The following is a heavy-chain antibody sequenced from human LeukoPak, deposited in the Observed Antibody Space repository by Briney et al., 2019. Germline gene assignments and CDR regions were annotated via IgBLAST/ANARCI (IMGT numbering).Heavy chain of an antibody. CDR2: ISWNSGSI. CDR1: GFTFDDYA. Sequence: PGGSLRLSCAASGFTFDDYAMYWVRKVPGKGLGWVAGISWNSGSIAYADSVKGRFTISRDNAKKSLYLQMNSLRAEDTAVYYCARVSQDDYGDYEADAFDIWGQGTMVTVSS. V-gene: IGHV3-9*01. D-gene: IGHD4-17*01. CDR3: ARVSQDDYGDYEADAFDI. J-gene: IGHJ3*02.